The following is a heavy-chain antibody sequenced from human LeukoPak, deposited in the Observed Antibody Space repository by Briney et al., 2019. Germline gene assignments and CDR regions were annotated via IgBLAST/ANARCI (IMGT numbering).Heavy chain of an antibody. CDR2: IYYSGST. D-gene: IGHD3/OR15-3a*01. V-gene: IGHV4-61*01. J-gene: IGHJ6*02. CDR1: GGSVSSGSYY. Sequence: SETLSLTCTVSGGSVSSGSYYWSWIRQPPGKGLEWIGYIYYSGSTNYNPSLKSRVTISVDTSKNQFSLKLSSVTATDTAVYYCARDGILFFGVVIPGMDVWGQGTTVTVSS. CDR3: ARDGILFFGVVIPGMDV.